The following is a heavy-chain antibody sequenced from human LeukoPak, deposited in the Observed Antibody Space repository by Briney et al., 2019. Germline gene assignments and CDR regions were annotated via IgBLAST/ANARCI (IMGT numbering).Heavy chain of an antibody. CDR2: IIPILGIA. V-gene: IGHV1-69*02. CDR3: ARGRQQLVLYNWFDP. Sequence: SVKVSCKASGGTFSSYTISWVRQAPGQGLEWMGRIIPILGIANYAQKFQGRVTITADKSTSTAYMELSSLRSEDTAVYYCARGRQQLVLYNWFDPWGQGTLVTLSS. J-gene: IGHJ5*02. CDR1: GGTFSSYT. D-gene: IGHD6-13*01.